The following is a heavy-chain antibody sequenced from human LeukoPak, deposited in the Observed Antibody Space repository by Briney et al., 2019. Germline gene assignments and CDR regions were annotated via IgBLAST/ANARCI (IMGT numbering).Heavy chain of an antibody. V-gene: IGHV1-46*01. CDR1: GYTFTSYY. Sequence: ASVKVSRKASGYTFTSYYMHWVRQAPGQGLDWMGIINPSGGSTSYAQKFQGRVTVTRDTSTSTVYMELSSLRSEDTAVYYCAREHSSSSYGSSWYVWFDPWGQGTLVTVSS. D-gene: IGHD6-13*01. CDR2: INPSGGST. J-gene: IGHJ5*02. CDR3: AREHSSSSYGSSWYVWFDP.